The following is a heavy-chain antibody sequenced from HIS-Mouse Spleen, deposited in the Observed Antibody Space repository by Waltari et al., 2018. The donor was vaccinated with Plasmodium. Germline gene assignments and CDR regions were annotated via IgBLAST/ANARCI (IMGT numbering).Heavy chain of an antibody. J-gene: IGHJ4*02. Sequence: QVQLVESGGGVVQPGRSLRLPWSASGFTFSSCATHRVSQAPGKGLEWVAVISYDGSNKYYADSVKGRFTIYRDNSKNTLYLQMNSLRAEDTAVYYCARDGGSGWFSDYWGQGTLVTVSS. CDR2: ISYDGSNK. V-gene: IGHV3-30*04. CDR1: GFTFSSCA. CDR3: ARDGGSGWFSDY. D-gene: IGHD6-19*01.